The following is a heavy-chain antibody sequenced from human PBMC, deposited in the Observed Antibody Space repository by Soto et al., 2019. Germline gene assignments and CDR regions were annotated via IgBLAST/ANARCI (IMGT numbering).Heavy chain of an antibody. CDR1: GFTFSSCX. V-gene: IGHV3-21*01. D-gene: IGHD2-21*02. CDR2: ISPSTSHI. CDR3: XXXSXGACHQNYGMDV. Sequence: EVHLVESGGGLVKPGGSLRLSCAVSGFTFSSCXXNXXXXXXXKGLEWVSSISPSTSHIYYADSVKGRFTISRDNAKXXXFXXXXXXXAXDTAVXYXXXXSXGACHQNYGMDVWGQGTTVTVSS. J-gene: IGHJ6*02.